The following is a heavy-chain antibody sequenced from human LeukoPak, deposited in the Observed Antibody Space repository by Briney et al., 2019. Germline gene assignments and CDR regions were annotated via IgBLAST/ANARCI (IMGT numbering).Heavy chain of an antibody. Sequence: SGGSLRLSCAASGFTFSSYSMNWVRQAPGKGLEWVSSISSSSSYIYYADSVKGRLTISRDNAKNSLYLQMNSLRAEDTAVYYCARDNFIGYCSGGSCPNYYGMDVWGQGTTVTVSS. CDR2: ISSSSSYI. CDR1: GFTFSSYS. CDR3: ARDNFIGYCSGGSCPNYYGMDV. J-gene: IGHJ6*02. V-gene: IGHV3-21*01. D-gene: IGHD2-15*01.